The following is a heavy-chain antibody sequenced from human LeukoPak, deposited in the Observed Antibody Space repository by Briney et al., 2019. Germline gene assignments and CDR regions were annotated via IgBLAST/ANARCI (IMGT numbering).Heavy chain of an antibody. CDR3: ARGGASSVYYY. Sequence: GGSLRLSCAASGFTFSTYSRNWVRQAPGKGLEWVSSISSSSSYIYYADSVKGGFTISRDNAKNSLYLQMNSLRAEATAVYYCARGGASSVYYYWGQGTLVTVSS. CDR1: GFTFSTYS. D-gene: IGHD3-22*01. J-gene: IGHJ4*02. CDR2: ISSSSSYI. V-gene: IGHV3-21*01.